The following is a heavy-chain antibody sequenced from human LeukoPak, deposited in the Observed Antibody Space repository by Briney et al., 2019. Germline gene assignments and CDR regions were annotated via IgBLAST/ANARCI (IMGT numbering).Heavy chain of an antibody. CDR3: ARGYGSGSYYNEIDY. D-gene: IGHD3-10*01. CDR2: ISSSSSTI. Sequence: GGSLRLSCAASGFTFSSYSMNWVRQAPGKGLEWVSYISSSSSTIYYADSVKGRFTISRDNSKNTPYLQMNSLRAEDTAVYYCARGYGSGSYYNEIDYWGQGTLVTVSS. J-gene: IGHJ4*02. CDR1: GFTFSSYS. V-gene: IGHV3-48*01.